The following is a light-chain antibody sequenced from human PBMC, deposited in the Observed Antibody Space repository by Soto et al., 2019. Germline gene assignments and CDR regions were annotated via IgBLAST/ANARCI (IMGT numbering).Light chain of an antibody. CDR2: DAS. Sequence: DIQMTQSPSTLSASVGDRVTITCRASQSISSWLAWYQQKPGKAPKLLIYDASSLESGVPSRFSGGGSGTEFTIAISSLRPDDFATYYCQQYNSYPVTFGQGTKLEIK. J-gene: IGKJ2*01. V-gene: IGKV1-5*01. CDR3: QQYNSYPVT. CDR1: QSISSW.